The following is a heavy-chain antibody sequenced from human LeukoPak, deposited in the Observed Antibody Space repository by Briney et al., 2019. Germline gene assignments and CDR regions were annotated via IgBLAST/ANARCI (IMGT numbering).Heavy chain of an antibody. CDR1: GFTFSSYS. V-gene: IGHV3-48*04. CDR2: ISSSGSTI. CDR3: ARDYDSSGYFIYYFDY. J-gene: IGHJ4*02. D-gene: IGHD3-22*01. Sequence: GGSLRLSCAASGFTFSSYSMNWVRQAPGKGLEWVSYISSSGSTIYYADSVKGRFTISRDNAKNSLYLQMNSLRAEDTAVYYCARDYDSSGYFIYYFDYWGQGTLVTVSS.